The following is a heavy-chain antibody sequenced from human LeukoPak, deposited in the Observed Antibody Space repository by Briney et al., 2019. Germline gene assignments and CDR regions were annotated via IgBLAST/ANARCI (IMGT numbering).Heavy chain of an antibody. CDR1: GGSFSGYY. D-gene: IGHD6-13*01. Sequence: SETLSLTRAVYGGSFSGYYWSWIRQPPGKGLEWIGEINHSGSTNYNPSLKSRVTISVDTSKNQFSLKLSSVTAADTAVYYCARGRYSSSWYGYWGQGTLVTVSS. CDR2: INHSGST. J-gene: IGHJ4*02. V-gene: IGHV4-34*01. CDR3: ARGRYSSSWYGY.